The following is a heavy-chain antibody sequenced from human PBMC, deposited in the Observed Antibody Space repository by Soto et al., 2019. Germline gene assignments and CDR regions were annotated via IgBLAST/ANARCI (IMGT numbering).Heavy chain of an antibody. D-gene: IGHD4-17*01. J-gene: IGHJ4*02. CDR2: ISRSSSTI. V-gene: IGHV3-48*02. CDR1: GFTFSSYS. CDR3: ATKITNYGDYYYFDY. Sequence: EVQLVESGGGLVQPGGSLRLSCAASGFTFSSYSMNWVRQAPGKGLERVSYISRSSSTIYYADSVKGRFTISRDNAKNSLYLQMNSLRDEDTAVYYCATKITNYGDYYYFDYWGQGTLVTVSS.